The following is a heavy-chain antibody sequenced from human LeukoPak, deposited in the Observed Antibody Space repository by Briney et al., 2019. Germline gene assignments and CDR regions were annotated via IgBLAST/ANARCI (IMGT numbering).Heavy chain of an antibody. CDR2: IYYSGRT. D-gene: IGHD7-27*01. J-gene: IGHJ4*02. Sequence: PSETLSLTCSVSGGSISSYYWSWIRQPPGKGLEWIGYIYYSGRTSYNPSLKSRVTISVDTSKNQFSLKLSSVTAADTAVYYCASRKLGNDYWGQGTLVTVSS. CDR3: ASRKLGNDY. V-gene: IGHV4-59*01. CDR1: GGSISSYY.